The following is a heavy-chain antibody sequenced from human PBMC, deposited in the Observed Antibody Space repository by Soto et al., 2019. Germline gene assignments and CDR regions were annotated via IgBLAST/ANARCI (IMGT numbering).Heavy chain of an antibody. Sequence: TLSLTCAVSGGSISSGVYSWSWFRHPPGKAREWIGYIYYSGSTNYNPSLKSRVTISVDTSKNQFTLKLSSVTAADTAVYYCARVGSGYDYYYYGMDVWGQGTTVTVSS. CDR2: IYYSGST. V-gene: IGHV4-61*08. J-gene: IGHJ6*02. CDR1: GGSISSGVYS. D-gene: IGHD5-12*01. CDR3: ARVGSGYDYYYYGMDV.